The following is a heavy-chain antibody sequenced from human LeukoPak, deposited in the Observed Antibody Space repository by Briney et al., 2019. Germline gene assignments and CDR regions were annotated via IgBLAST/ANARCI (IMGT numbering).Heavy chain of an antibody. V-gene: IGHV3-74*01. D-gene: IGHD2/OR15-2a*01. J-gene: IGHJ4*02. CDR1: GFTFSSHW. CDR2: INNDGSST. CDR3: ARLLGSTTSVDY. Sequence: GGSLRLSCAASGFTFSSHWMHWVRQAPGKGLVWVSRINNDGSSTSYADFVKGRFTISRDNAKNTLYLQMNSLRAEDTAVYYCARLLGSTTSVDYWGQGTSVTVSS.